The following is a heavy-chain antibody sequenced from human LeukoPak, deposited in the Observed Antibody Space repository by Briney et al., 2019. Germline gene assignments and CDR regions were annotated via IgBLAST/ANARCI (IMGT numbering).Heavy chain of an antibody. Sequence: SETLSLTCTVSGASISSSYWSWIRQSPGKGLEWIGYIYHTGSTNYNPSLESRVTISVDRSKNQFSLKLTSVTAADTAVYYCARDVDVAGYFDYWGQGTLVTVSS. D-gene: IGHD2-21*01. CDR3: ARDVDVAGYFDY. CDR2: IYHTGST. CDR1: GASISSSY. J-gene: IGHJ4*02. V-gene: IGHV4-59*01.